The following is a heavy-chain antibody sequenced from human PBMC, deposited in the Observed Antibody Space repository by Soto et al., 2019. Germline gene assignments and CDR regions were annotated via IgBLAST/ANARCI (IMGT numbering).Heavy chain of an antibody. CDR3: ARGGTMVRGGRPSYYYYMDV. CDR2: INHSGST. J-gene: IGHJ6*03. Sequence: SETLSLTCAVYGGSFSGYYWSWIRQPPGKGLEWIGEINHSGSTNYNPSLKSRVTISVDTSKNQFSLKLSSVTAADTAVYYCARGGTMVRGGRPSYYYYMDVWGKGTTVTVSS. CDR1: GGSFSGYY. D-gene: IGHD3-10*01. V-gene: IGHV4-34*01.